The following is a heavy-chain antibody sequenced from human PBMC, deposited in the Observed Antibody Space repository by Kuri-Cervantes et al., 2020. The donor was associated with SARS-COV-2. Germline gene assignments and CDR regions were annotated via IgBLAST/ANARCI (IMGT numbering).Heavy chain of an antibody. V-gene: IGHV5-51*01. CDR1: GYSFTSYW. J-gene: IGHJ4*02. CDR2: IYPGDSDT. Sequence: GGSLKLSCKGSGYSFTSYWIGWARQMPGKGLEWMGIIYPGDSDTRYSPSFQGQVTISADKSIGTAYLQWSSLKASDTAMYYCARQGISGSYHLPDYWGQGTLVTVSS. CDR3: ARQGISGSYHLPDY. D-gene: IGHD1-26*01.